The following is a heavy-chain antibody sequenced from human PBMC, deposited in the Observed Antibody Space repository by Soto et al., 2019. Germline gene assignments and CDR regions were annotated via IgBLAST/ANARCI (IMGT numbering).Heavy chain of an antibody. CDR3: ARGRSLNTNMDY. J-gene: IGHJ4*02. CDR2: ISSSRGYV. CDR1: GFTFSSYS. V-gene: IGHV3-21*01. Sequence: EVQLVESGGGLVKPGESPRLSCAASGFTFSSYSMNWVRQAPGKGLEWVSSISSSRGYVSYADSVKGRFTISRDNAKNSLYLQMDSLRAEDTAVYYCARGRSLNTNMDYWGQGTLVTVSS. D-gene: IGHD2-15*01.